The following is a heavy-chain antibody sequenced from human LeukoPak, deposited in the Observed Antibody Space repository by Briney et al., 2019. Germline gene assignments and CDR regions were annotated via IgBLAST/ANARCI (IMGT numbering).Heavy chain of an antibody. Sequence: IPSETLSLTCTVSGGSISSSSYYWGWIRQPPGKGLEWIGSIYYSGSTYYNPSLKSRVTISVDTSKNQFSLKLSSVTAADTAVYYCARPDDGAFDFWGQGTMVTVST. D-gene: IGHD5-24*01. J-gene: IGHJ3*01. V-gene: IGHV4-39*01. CDR1: GGSISSSSYY. CDR3: ARPDDGAFDF. CDR2: IYYSGST.